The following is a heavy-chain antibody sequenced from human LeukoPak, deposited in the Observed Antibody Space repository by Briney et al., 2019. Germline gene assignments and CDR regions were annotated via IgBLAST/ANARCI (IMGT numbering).Heavy chain of an antibody. J-gene: IGHJ4*02. CDR1: NYSITSGYY. CDR2: IYHSGTT. V-gene: IGHV4-38-2*02. CDR3: ARVSRGYDILY. D-gene: IGHD3-9*01. Sequence: SETLSLTCTVPNYSITSGYYWGWIRQPPGKGLEWIGSIYHSGTTYYNPSLKSRVTISVDTSKNQFSLNLSSVTAADTAVYYCARVSRGYDILYWGQGTLVTVSS.